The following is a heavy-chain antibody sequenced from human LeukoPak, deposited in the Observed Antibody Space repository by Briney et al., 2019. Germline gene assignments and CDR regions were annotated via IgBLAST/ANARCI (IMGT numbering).Heavy chain of an antibody. J-gene: IGHJ4*02. CDR3: ATLPGIVVVPAASELDY. CDR2: IKQDGSEK. CDR1: GFTFSSYW. V-gene: IGHV3-7*01. D-gene: IGHD2-2*01. Sequence: GGSLRLSCAASGFTFSSYWMSWVRQAPGKGLEWVANIKQDGSEKYYVDSVKGRFTISGDNAKNSLYLQMNSLRAEDTAVYYCATLPGIVVVPAASELDYWGQGILVTVSS.